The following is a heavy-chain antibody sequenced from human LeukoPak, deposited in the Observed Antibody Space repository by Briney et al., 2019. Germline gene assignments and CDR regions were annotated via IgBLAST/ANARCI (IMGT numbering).Heavy chain of an antibody. V-gene: IGHV1-18*01. CDR1: GYTFINYG. CDR3: ARMPPDGVRWSWGWFDP. CDR2: ISAYKANT. J-gene: IGHJ5*02. Sequence: ASVKVSCKASGYTFINYGISWVRQAPGQGLEWMGWISAYKANTNYVQKFQGRVTMTTDTSTTTAYMDLRSLRSDDTAVYYCARMPPDGVRWSWGWFDPWGQGTLVTVSS. D-gene: IGHD4-23*01.